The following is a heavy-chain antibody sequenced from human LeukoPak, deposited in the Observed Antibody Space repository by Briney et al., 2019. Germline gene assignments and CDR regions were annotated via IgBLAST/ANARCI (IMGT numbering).Heavy chain of an antibody. J-gene: IGHJ1*01. D-gene: IGHD1-26*01. CDR3: RVGATAEYFQH. V-gene: IGHV3-64*01. Sequence: GGSLRLSCAASGFTFSSYAMHWVRQAPGKGLEYVSAISSNGGSTYYANSVKGRFTISRDNSKNTLYLQMNSLRPEDTAVYYSRVGATAEYFQHWGQGTLVTVSS. CDR1: GFTFSSYA. CDR2: ISSNGGST.